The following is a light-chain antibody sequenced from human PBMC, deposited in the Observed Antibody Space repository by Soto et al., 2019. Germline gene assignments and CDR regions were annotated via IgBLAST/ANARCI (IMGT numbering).Light chain of an antibody. CDR3: CSFGGGNEVL. Sequence: QSVLTQPPSASGSPGQSVTISCTGTSSDVGGYNFVSWYQQHPGKVPKPMIYEVSKRPSGVPDRFSGSKSGNTASLTVSGLQAEDEADYYCCSFGGGNEVLFGGGTKLTVL. CDR1: SSDVGGYNF. V-gene: IGLV2-8*01. CDR2: EVS. J-gene: IGLJ3*02.